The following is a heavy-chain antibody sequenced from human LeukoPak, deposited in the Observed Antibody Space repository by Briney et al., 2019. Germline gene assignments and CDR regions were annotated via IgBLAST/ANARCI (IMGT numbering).Heavy chain of an antibody. J-gene: IGHJ5*02. CDR1: GFTFGSYA. D-gene: IGHD3-22*01. CDR2: ISFSGGST. CDR3: AKGVYESSGYHFAL. V-gene: IGHV3-23*01. Sequence: PGGSLRLSCAASGFTFGSYAMSWVRQAPGKGLEWVSGISFSGGSTYYADSVKGRFNISRDNSKNTLFLQMNSLRVDDTAVYFCAKGVYESSGYHFALWGQGTLVTVSS.